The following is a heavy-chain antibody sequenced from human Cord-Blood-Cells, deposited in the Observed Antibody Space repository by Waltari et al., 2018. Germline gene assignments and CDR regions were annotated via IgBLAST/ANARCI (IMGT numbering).Heavy chain of an antibody. CDR3: ARKRSSSWYGAFDI. Sequence: VQLQQWGAGLLKPSETLSLTCAVYGGSFSGYYWSWIRQPPGKGLEWIGEINHSGSTNYNPSLKSRVTISVDTSKNQFSLKLSSVTAADTAVYYCARKRSSSWYGAFDIWGQGTMVTVSS. CDR2: INHSGST. CDR1: GGSFSGYY. D-gene: IGHD6-13*01. J-gene: IGHJ3*02. V-gene: IGHV4-34*01.